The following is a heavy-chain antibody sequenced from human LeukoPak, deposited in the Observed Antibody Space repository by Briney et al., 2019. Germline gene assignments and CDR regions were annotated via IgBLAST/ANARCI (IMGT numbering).Heavy chain of an antibody. CDR3: ARDIRPRVESFDY. V-gene: IGHV1-2*02. Sequence: ASVKVSCKASGYTFSDYHIHWVRQAPGQGLEWMGWINPNTGGTTYAQKFQGRVAMTRDTSISTAYMELSWLRPDDTAVYYCARDIRPRVESFDYWGQGTLVSVSS. J-gene: IGHJ4*02. CDR1: GYTFSDYH. D-gene: IGHD3-3*01. CDR2: INPNTGGT.